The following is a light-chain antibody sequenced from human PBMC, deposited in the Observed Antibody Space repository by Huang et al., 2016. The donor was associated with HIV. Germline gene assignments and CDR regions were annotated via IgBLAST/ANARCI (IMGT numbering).Light chain of an antibody. V-gene: IGKV2-30*02. Sequence: DVVMTQSPDSLPVTLGQPASISCRSSQSLVHSDGNPYLHWFHLRPGQSPRRLIYKVSYRDSGVPDRFSGGGSGTDFTLRISRVEAEDAGLYFCMQGTHWPYTFGQGTKLEIK. CDR2: KVS. CDR3: MQGTHWPYT. CDR1: QSLVHSDGNPY. J-gene: IGKJ2*01.